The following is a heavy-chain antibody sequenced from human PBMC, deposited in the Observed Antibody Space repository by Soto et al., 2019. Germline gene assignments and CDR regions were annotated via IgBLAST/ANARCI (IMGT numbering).Heavy chain of an antibody. Sequence: EVQLVESGGGLVQPGGSLRPSCAASGLTFSNYWMSWVRQAPGKGLEWVASINQDGTLKYYVDSVKGRFTISRDNAQNSFFLQMISLRAEDTAVYYCARWQSSGWYLDIWGQGTLLSVSS. CDR1: GLTFSNYW. D-gene: IGHD6-19*01. CDR2: INQDGTLK. CDR3: ARWQSSGWYLDI. V-gene: IGHV3-7*03. J-gene: IGHJ4*02.